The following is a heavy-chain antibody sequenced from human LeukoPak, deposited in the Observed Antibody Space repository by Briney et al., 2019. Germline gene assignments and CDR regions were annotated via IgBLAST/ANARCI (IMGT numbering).Heavy chain of an antibody. CDR1: GGSISDYY. Sequence: SETLSLTSTDPGGSISDYYWSGSRQPPRRGLECIGYIYYHGSTNYNPSLKNRVTISFDTSSKQFSLRLNSVTAADTAVYYCASLSYSGSFELADWGQGTLVTVSS. V-gene: IGHV4-59*01. CDR3: ASLSYSGSFELAD. CDR2: IYYHGST. D-gene: IGHD1-26*01. J-gene: IGHJ4*02.